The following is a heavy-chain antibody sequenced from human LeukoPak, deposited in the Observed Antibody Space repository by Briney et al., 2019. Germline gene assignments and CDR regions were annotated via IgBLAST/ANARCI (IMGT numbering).Heavy chain of an antibody. D-gene: IGHD5-24*01. J-gene: IGHJ4*02. Sequence: GGSLRLSCAASGFTFSGFAMSWVRQAPGKGLEWVSIITTTGDYTYYADSVKGRFTISRDNSKNTLYLQMNSLRADDTAVYYCARGGRDSDYWGQGTLVTVSS. CDR3: ARGGRDSDY. CDR1: GFTFSGFA. V-gene: IGHV3-23*01. CDR2: ITTTGDYT.